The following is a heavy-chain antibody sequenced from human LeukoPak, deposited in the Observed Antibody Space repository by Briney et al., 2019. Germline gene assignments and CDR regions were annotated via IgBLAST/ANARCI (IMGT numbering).Heavy chain of an antibody. V-gene: IGHV4-59*01. CDR1: GASISSYY. D-gene: IGHD1-26*01. CDR2: ISYSGTT. J-gene: IGHJ4*02. CDR3: AREGGSHRDFDF. Sequence: SETLSLTCTVSGASISSYYWSWIRQPPGKGLEWLGYISYSGTTDYNPPLKSRVTISADTSKNHFSLKLSSVTAADTALYYCAREGGSHRDFDFWGQGTLVTVSS.